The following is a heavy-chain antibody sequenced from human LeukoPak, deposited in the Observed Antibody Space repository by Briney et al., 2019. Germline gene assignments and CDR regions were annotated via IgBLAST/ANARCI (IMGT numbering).Heavy chain of an antibody. Sequence: GGSLRLSCAASGFTFSSYGMHWVRQAPGKGLEWVAFIQYDGSEKLYGDSVKGRFTISRDNSKNTLYLQMNSLRPEDTAMYYCAKDVVGQQWLENYWGQGTLVTVSS. CDR1: GFTFSSYG. J-gene: IGHJ4*02. V-gene: IGHV3-30*02. CDR2: IQYDGSEK. CDR3: AKDVVGQQWLENY. D-gene: IGHD6-19*01.